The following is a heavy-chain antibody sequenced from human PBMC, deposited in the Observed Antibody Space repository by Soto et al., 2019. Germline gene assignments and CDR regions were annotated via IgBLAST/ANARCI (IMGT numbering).Heavy chain of an antibody. Sequence: LRLSCAASGFTFSSYGMHWVRQAPGKGLEWVAVISYDGSNKYYADSVKGRFTISRDNSKNTLYLQMNSLRAEDTAVYYCAKGHATAYYYDSSGPSGLDYWGQGTLVTVSS. CDR1: GFTFSSYG. CDR2: ISYDGSNK. V-gene: IGHV3-30*18. D-gene: IGHD3-22*01. J-gene: IGHJ4*02. CDR3: AKGHATAYYYDSSGPSGLDY.